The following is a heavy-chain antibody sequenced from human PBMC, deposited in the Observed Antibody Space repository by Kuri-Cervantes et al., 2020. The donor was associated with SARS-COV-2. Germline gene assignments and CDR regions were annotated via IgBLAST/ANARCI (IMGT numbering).Heavy chain of an antibody. V-gene: IGHV4-61*10. CDR1: GGSVSSSNFY. J-gene: IGHJ2*01. CDR3: AREGYGVTNWYFDV. Sequence: SETLSLTCTVSGGSVSSSNFYWNWIRQPAGKGLEWIRYIYASGGTNYNPSLKSRVTISVDTSRNQFSLKLNSVTAADTAVYYCAREGYGVTNWYFDVWGRGTPVTVSS. D-gene: IGHD4-17*01. CDR2: IYASGGT.